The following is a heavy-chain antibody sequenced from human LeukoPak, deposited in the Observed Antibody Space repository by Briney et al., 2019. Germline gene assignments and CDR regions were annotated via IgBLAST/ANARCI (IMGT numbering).Heavy chain of an antibody. CDR3: ARGYCSSTSCYYYYGMDV. Sequence: SETLSLTCAVYGGSFSGYYWSWIRQPPGKGLEWIGEINHSGSTNYNPSLKSRVTISVDTSKSQFSLKLSSVTAADTAVYYCARGYCSSTSCYYYYGMDVWGKGTTVTVSS. D-gene: IGHD2-2*01. CDR2: INHSGST. J-gene: IGHJ6*04. CDR1: GGSFSGYY. V-gene: IGHV4-34*01.